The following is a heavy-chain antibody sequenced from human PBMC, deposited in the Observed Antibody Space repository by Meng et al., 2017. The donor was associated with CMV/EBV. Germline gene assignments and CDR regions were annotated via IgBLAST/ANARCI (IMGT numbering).Heavy chain of an antibody. CDR3: ARDPPGDGEQYYYYGMDV. CDR1: GYTFTSYG. Sequence: ASVKVSCKASGYTFTSYGISWVRQAPGQGLEWMGWISAYNGNTNYAQKLQGRVTMTTDTSTSTAYMELSSLRSEDTAVYYCARDPPGDGEQYYYYGMDVWGQGTTVTVSS. J-gene: IGHJ6*02. V-gene: IGHV1-18*01. CDR2: ISAYNGNT. D-gene: IGHD4-17*01.